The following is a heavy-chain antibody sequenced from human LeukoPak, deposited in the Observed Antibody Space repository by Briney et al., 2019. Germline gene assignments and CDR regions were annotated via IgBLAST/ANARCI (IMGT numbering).Heavy chain of an antibody. CDR1: GFTFSTYT. Sequence: GGSLRLSCAASGFTFSTYTMSWVRQAPGKGLEWVSTISGSGGSTYSADSVKGRFSISRDNSKNTMYLQMSYLRAEDTAVYYCGADTSGWYDFWGQGTLVTVSS. CDR2: ISGSGGST. D-gene: IGHD6-25*01. J-gene: IGHJ5*01. CDR3: GADTSGWYDF. V-gene: IGHV3-23*01.